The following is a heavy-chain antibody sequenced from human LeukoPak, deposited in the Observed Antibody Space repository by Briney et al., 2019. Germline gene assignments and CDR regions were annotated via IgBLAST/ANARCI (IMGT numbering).Heavy chain of an antibody. CDR2: ISGSGGST. D-gene: IGHD5-18*01. CDR3: AKAQPPTRGYSYGPTDY. Sequence: GGSLRLSCAASGFTFSSYAMSWVRQAPGKGLEWVSAISGSGGSTYYADSVKGRFTISRDNSKNTLYLQMNSLRAEDTAVYYCAKAQPPTRGYSYGPTDYWGQGTLVTVSS. J-gene: IGHJ4*02. CDR1: GFTFSSYA. V-gene: IGHV3-23*01.